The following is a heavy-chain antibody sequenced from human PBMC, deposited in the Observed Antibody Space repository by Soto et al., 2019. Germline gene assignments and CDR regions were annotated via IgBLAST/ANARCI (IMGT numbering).Heavy chain of an antibody. J-gene: IGHJ6*02. V-gene: IGHV4-4*02. D-gene: IGHD1-1*01. Sequence: SDTLSLTCAFSGASIRSSNWWSWVCQPPGKGLEWIGEIYHSGSTNYNPSLKSRVTISVDKSKNQFSLKLSSVTAADTAVYYCARASLDPYYYYGMDVWGQGTTVT. CDR3: ARASLDPYYYYGMDV. CDR2: IYHSGST. CDR1: GASIRSSNW.